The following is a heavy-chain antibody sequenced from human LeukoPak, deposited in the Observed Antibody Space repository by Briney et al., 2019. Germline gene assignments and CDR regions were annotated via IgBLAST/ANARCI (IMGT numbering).Heavy chain of an antibody. D-gene: IGHD2-2*01. CDR2: IYTSGST. CDR1: GGSISSYY. CDR3: ARAGYCSSTSCPRHYYYYGMDV. Sequence: SETLSLTCTVSGGSISSYYWSWIRQPAGKGLEWIGRIYTSGSTNYNPSLKSRVTMSVDTSKNQFSLKLSSVTAADTAVYYCARAGYCSSTSCPRHYYYYGMDVWGQGTTVTVSS. J-gene: IGHJ6*02. V-gene: IGHV4-4*07.